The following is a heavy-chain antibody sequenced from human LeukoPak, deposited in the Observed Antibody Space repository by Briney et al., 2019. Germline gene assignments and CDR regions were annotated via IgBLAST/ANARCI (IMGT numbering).Heavy chain of an antibody. Sequence: SETLSLTCTVSGGSISGSTYYWGWIRQPPGKGLEWIGSIYYSGNTYYNPSLKSRVTISVDTSKNQFSLKLSSVTAADTAVYYCARARIAARGYYFDYWGQGTLVSVSS. CDR1: GGSISGSTYY. CDR3: ARARIAARGYYFDY. V-gene: IGHV4-39*07. J-gene: IGHJ4*02. D-gene: IGHD6-6*01. CDR2: IYYSGNT.